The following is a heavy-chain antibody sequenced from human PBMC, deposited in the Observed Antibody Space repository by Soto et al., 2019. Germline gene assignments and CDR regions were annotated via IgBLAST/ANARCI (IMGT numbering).Heavy chain of an antibody. CDR3: ARDRGQSGYDSPRFYYGMDV. Sequence: QVQLVESGGGVVQPGRSLRLSCAASGFTFSSYGMHWVRQAPGKGLEWVAVIWYDGSNKWYADSVKGRFTISRDNSKNTLYLQMNSLRAEDTAVYSCARDRGQSGYDSPRFYYGMDVWGQGTTVTVSS. J-gene: IGHJ6*02. CDR1: GFTFSSYG. D-gene: IGHD5-12*01. CDR2: IWYDGSNK. V-gene: IGHV3-33*01.